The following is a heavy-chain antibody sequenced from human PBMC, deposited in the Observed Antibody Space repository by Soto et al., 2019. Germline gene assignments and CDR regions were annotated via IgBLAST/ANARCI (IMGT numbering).Heavy chain of an antibody. CDR2: ISSSSSYI. Sequence: GSLRLSCAASGFTFSSYSMNWVRQAPGKGLEWVSSISSSSSYINYADSVKGRFTISRDNSKNTLYLQMNSLRAEDTAVYYCARDYYRFNSGYGFSMDVWGQGTTVTVSS. D-gene: IGHD5-12*01. CDR3: ARDYYRFNSGYGFSMDV. CDR1: GFTFSSYS. J-gene: IGHJ6*02. V-gene: IGHV3-21*01.